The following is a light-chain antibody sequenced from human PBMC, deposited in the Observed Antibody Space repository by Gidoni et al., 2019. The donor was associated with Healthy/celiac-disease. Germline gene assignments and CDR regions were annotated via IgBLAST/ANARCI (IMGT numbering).Light chain of an antibody. Sequence: SYELTQPLSVSVALGQTARITCGGNNIGNKNVQGSQQKPGQAPVLVIYRDSNRTSGIPERFSGSNSGNTATLTISRAQAGDEADYYCQVWDSSTVVFGGGTKLTVL. J-gene: IGLJ2*01. CDR1: NIGNKN. CDR2: RDS. V-gene: IGLV3-9*01. CDR3: QVWDSSTVV.